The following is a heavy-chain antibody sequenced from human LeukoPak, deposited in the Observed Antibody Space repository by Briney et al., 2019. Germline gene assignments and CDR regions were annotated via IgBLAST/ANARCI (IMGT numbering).Heavy chain of an antibody. Sequence: GGSLRLSCAASGFTFSSYTMNWVRQAPGKGLEWVSSISSSSSYIYYADSVKGRFTISRDNAKNSLYLQMNSLRAEDTAVYYCARAPLVGAQYWGQGTLVTVSS. CDR1: GFTFSSYT. J-gene: IGHJ4*02. D-gene: IGHD1-26*01. CDR2: ISSSSSYI. CDR3: ARAPLVGAQY. V-gene: IGHV3-21*01.